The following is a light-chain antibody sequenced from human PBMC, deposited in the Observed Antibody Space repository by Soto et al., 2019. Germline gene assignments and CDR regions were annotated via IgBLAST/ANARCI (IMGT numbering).Light chain of an antibody. CDR1: QSVSSRY. V-gene: IGKV3-20*01. J-gene: IGKJ1*01. CDR2: GAS. Sequence: EVVLTQSPGTLSLSPGERATLSCRASQSVSSRYLGWYQQKPGQTPRLLIYGASTRATGIPDRFSGGGSGTDFTLTISRLEPADFAVYYCQQYGTSVWTFGQGTKVEIK. CDR3: QQYGTSVWT.